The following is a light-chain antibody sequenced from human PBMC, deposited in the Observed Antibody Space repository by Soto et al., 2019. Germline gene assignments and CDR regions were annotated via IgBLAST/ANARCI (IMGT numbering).Light chain of an antibody. J-gene: IGKJ5*01. Sequence: EIVLTQSPATLSLSPGERATLSCRASQSVSSYLAWYQQKPGQAPRLLIYDASNRATGIPARFSGSGSGTDFTLTISRLEPEDFAVYYCQQRSNWPITFGQGTPLEIK. CDR2: DAS. CDR1: QSVSSY. V-gene: IGKV3-11*01. CDR3: QQRSNWPIT.